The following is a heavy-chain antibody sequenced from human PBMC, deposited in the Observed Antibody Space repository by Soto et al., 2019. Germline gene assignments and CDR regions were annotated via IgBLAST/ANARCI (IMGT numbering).Heavy chain of an antibody. Sequence: SETLSLTCSVSGVSISSSTYYWGWIRQPPGKGLEWIGTIYYSGSTYYNPPLKSRVTISVDTSKNQFSLKLSSVTAADTAVYYCARLDYGDYTIYWGQGTLVTVSS. CDR2: IYYSGST. D-gene: IGHD4-17*01. CDR3: ARLDYGDYTIY. V-gene: IGHV4-39*01. CDR1: GVSISSSTYY. J-gene: IGHJ4*02.